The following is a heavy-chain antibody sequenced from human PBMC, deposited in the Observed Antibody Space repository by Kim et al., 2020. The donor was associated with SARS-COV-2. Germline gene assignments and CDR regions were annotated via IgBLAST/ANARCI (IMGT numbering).Heavy chain of an antibody. D-gene: IGHD3-22*01. Sequence: GGSLRLSCAASGFTFSSCAMSWVRQAPGKGLEWVSVISAGGGVTHYADSVKGRFTISRDNSKNTLYLQMNSLRAEDTAVYYCANHYDSSGQFYYFDSWC. J-gene: IGHJ4*01. V-gene: IGHV3-23*01. CDR3: ANHYDSSGQFYYFDS. CDR1: GFTFSSCA. CDR2: ISAGGGVT.